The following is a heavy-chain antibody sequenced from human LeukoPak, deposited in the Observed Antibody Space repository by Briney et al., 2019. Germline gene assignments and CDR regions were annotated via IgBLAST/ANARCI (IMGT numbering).Heavy chain of an antibody. D-gene: IGHD2-2*01. Sequence: GGSLRLSCAASGFTLSSYWTRCVPQAPGKGLERVANIKQDGREKYYVDSVKGRFTLSRDTAKNSLYLQMNSLRTEDTAVYDCAREEDIVVVPAAMHYGGQGTLVTAPS. CDR1: GFTLSSYW. J-gene: IGHJ4*02. CDR2: IKQDGREK. V-gene: IGHV3-7*03. CDR3: AREEDIVVVPAAMHY.